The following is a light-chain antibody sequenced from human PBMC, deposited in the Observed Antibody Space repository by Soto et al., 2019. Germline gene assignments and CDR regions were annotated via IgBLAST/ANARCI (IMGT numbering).Light chain of an antibody. CDR3: QQFNSYPLT. J-gene: IGKJ4*01. CDR1: QGIRND. CDR2: GAS. Sequence: AIQLTPSPSSLSASVGGRVTITCRASQGIRNDLGWYQQKPGKAPKLLIYGASTLDSGVPSRFSGSGSGTDFTLTISSLQPEDFATYYCQQFNSYPLTFGGGTKVDIK. V-gene: IGKV1-13*02.